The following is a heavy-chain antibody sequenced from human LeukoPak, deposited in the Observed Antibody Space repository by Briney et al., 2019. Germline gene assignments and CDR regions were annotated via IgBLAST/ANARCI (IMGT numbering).Heavy chain of an antibody. J-gene: IGHJ6*02. V-gene: IGHV4-39*07. Sequence: NPSETLSLTCTVSGGSISSTSSYWGWIRQPPGKGLEWIATIYYSGSTYYNPSLKSRVAISVDTSKNQFSLNLNSVTAADTAVYYCAREAESYNWQGGGDYYYYGLDVWGQGTTVTVSS. CDR1: GGSISSTSSY. CDR2: IYYSGST. CDR3: AREAESYNWQGGGDYYYYGLDV. D-gene: IGHD1-1*01.